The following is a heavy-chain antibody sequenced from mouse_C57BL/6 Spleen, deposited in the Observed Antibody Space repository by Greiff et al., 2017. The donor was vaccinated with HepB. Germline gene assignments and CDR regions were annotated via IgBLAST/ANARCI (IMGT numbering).Heavy chain of an antibody. J-gene: IGHJ4*01. CDR3: ANMDGFYAMDY. Sequence: VQLVESGPELVKPGASVKISCKASGYAFSSSWMNWVKQRPGKGLEWIGRIYPGDGDTNYNGKFKGKATLTADKSSSTAYMQLSSLTSEDSAVYFCANMDGFYAMDYWGQGTSVTVSS. D-gene: IGHD2-3*01. CDR2: IYPGDGDT. CDR1: GYAFSSSW. V-gene: IGHV1-82*01.